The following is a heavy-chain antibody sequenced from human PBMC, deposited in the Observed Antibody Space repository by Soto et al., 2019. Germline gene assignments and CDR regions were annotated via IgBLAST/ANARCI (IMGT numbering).Heavy chain of an antibody. D-gene: IGHD2-15*01. Sequence: SVKGSCKASGGTFSSYTSSWVRQAPGQGLEWMGRIIPILGIANYAQKFQGRVTITADKSTSTAYMELSSLRSEDTAVYYCARGRGIVVVVAATGDAFDIWGQGTMVTVSS. CDR3: ARGRGIVVVVAATGDAFDI. CDR1: GGTFSSYT. J-gene: IGHJ3*02. CDR2: IIPILGIA. V-gene: IGHV1-69*02.